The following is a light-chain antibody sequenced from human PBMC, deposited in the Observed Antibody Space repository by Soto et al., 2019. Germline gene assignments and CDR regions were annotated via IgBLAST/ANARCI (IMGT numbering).Light chain of an antibody. J-gene: IGKJ1*01. CDR2: DAS. V-gene: IGKV3-11*01. CDR1: QSVSGY. CDR3: QQRSKWRT. Sequence: TVLTQSPSSLSLSHGQRPTLSGRASQSVSGYLAWYQQKPGQAPRLLIYDASKRATGIPARFSGSGFGTDFTLTISSLEPEDFAVYYCQQRSKWRTFGQGTKVDI.